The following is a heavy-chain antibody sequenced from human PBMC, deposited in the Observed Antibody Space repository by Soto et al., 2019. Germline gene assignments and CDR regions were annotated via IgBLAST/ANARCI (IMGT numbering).Heavy chain of an antibody. CDR3: VRDFPSGDV. CDR2: ITTGGSNK. V-gene: IGHV3-11*01. J-gene: IGHJ4*02. Sequence: QVQLVESGGGVVKPGGSLRLSCSGSGFTFGDYDMSWIRQAPGKGLEWISYITTGGSNKYYADSVKGRFNISRDNARNSMTLQMTSLGVEDTAVYFCVRDFPSGDVWGQGTQVTVSS. D-gene: IGHD3-10*01. CDR1: GFTFGDYD.